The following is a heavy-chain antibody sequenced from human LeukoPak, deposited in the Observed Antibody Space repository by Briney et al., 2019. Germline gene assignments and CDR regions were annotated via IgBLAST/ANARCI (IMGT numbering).Heavy chain of an antibody. V-gene: IGHV3-11*01. CDR1: GFTFSDYY. CDR2: ISSSGSTI. D-gene: IGHD6-19*01. CDR3: ARVYSSGWCYFDY. Sequence: GGSLRLSCAASGFTFSDYYMSWIRQAPGKGLEWVSYISSSGSTIYYADSVKGRFTISRDNAKNSPYLQMNSLRAEDTAVYYCARVYSSGWCYFDYWGQGTLLTVSS. J-gene: IGHJ4*02.